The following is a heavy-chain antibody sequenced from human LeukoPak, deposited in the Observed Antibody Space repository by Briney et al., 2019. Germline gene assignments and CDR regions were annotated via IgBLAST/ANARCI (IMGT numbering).Heavy chain of an antibody. Sequence: SETLSLTCTVSGGSISSYHWSWVRQPPGKGLEWIGYILTSGSTNYNPSLKSRLTISVGTSTNQFTLKLSSVTAADTAVYYCARVRVSGSYLYYFDYWGQGTLVTVSS. J-gene: IGHJ4*02. V-gene: IGHV4-4*09. CDR3: ARVRVSGSYLYYFDY. CDR2: ILTSGST. CDR1: GGSISSYH. D-gene: IGHD1-26*01.